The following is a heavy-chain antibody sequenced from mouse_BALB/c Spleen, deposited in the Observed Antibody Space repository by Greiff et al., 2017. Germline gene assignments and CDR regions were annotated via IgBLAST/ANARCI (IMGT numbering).Heavy chain of an antibody. J-gene: IGHJ1*01. CDR2: IYPGDGDT. D-gene: IGHD2-4*01. CDR3: AIFDYDRYFDV. Sequence: QVQLQQSGAELARPGASVKLSCKASGYTFTSYWMQWVKQRPGQGLEWIGAIYPGDGDTRYTQKFKGKATLTADKSSSTAYMQLSSLASEDSAVYYCAIFDYDRYFDVWGAGTTVTVSS. CDR1: GYTFTSYW. V-gene: IGHV1-87*01.